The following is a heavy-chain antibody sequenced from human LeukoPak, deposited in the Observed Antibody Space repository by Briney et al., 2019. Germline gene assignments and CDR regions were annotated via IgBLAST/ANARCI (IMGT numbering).Heavy chain of an antibody. CDR3: ARHGVLVPAYIDY. V-gene: IGHV4-39*01. J-gene: IGHJ4*02. CDR1: GGSISSSSYY. D-gene: IGHD2-2*01. Sequence: SETLSLTCTVSGGSISSSSYYWGWIRQPPGEGLGWIGSIYYSGSTYYTPSLKRRVTISVDTSKNQFSLMLSSVTAADTAVYYCARHGVLVPAYIDYWGQGTLVTVSS. CDR2: IYYSGST.